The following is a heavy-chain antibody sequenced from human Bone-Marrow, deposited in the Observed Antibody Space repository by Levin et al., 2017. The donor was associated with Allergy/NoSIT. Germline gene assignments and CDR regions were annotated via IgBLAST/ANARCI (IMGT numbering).Heavy chain of an antibody. V-gene: IGHV3-11*01. CDR1: GFTFSDYS. J-gene: IGHJ4*02. CDR3: AREPRTSGSTYYPRNGFDY. Sequence: SCAASGFTFSDYSMSWIRQAPGKGLECISYITSSGYSIYYADSVKGRFTISRDTAKNSLYLQMKTLRAEDTAVYYCAREPRTSGSTYYPRNGFDYWGQGALVTVSS. CDR2: ITSSGYSI. D-gene: IGHD1-26*01.